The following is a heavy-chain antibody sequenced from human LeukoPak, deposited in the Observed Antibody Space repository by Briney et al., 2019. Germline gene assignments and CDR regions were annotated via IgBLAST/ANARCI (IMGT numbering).Heavy chain of an antibody. V-gene: IGHV1-2*02. J-gene: IGHJ4*02. D-gene: IGHD6-19*01. CDR2: MNPNTGAT. CDR1: GYTFTCYY. Sequence: GASVTVSGTPSGYTFTCYYLHWVRQAPGQALEWMGWMNPNTGATMYAQKFQDRVSMSRDTSSSTAYMELTSLRSDDTAVYFCARDRVGSGWPRPYYFEFWGQGTLVTVSS. CDR3: ARDRVGSGWPRPYYFEF.